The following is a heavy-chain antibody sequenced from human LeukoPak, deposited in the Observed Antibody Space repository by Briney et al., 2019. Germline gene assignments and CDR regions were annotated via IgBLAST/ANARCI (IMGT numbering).Heavy chain of an antibody. Sequence: GGSLRLSCAASGFTFSGYAMTWVRQAPGKGLEWVSAISGGGSSAYYADSVKGRFITSRDNSKTTLYLQMSNLRADDTAVYFCAKNRGTGLAFYDYWGQGTQVTVSS. V-gene: IGHV3-23*01. CDR2: ISGGGSSA. CDR3: AKNRGTGLAFYDY. J-gene: IGHJ4*02. CDR1: GFTFSGYA. D-gene: IGHD3-10*01.